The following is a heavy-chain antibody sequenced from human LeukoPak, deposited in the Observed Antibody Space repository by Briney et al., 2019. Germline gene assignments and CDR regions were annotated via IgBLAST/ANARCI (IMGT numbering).Heavy chain of an antibody. CDR2: IYYNGNT. V-gene: IGHV4-30-4*08. J-gene: IGHJ4*02. D-gene: IGHD2/OR15-2a*01. Sequence: WIRQSPGKGLEWIGYIYYNGNTYYNPSLRSRVTISLDTFRNHFTLNLSSVTAADTAMYYRARGGLNSLLPYWGQGTLVAVSS. CDR3: ARGGLNSLLPY.